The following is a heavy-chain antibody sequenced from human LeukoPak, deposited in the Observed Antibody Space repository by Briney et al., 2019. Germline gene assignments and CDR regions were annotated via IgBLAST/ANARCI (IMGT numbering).Heavy chain of an antibody. Sequence: GGSLRLSCVASGFRFSTYSMNWVRQAPGKGLEWISYISHSGGAEHYTDSVKGRFTISRDNAKNALYLQMNSLRAEDTAVYFCARDYVFAFDYWSQGTLVTVSS. CDR2: ISHSGGAE. V-gene: IGHV3-48*01. CDR3: ARDYVFAFDY. CDR1: GFRFSTYS. J-gene: IGHJ4*02. D-gene: IGHD3-10*02.